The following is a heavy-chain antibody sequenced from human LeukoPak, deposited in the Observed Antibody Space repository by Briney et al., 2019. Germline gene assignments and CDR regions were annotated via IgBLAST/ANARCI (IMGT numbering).Heavy chain of an antibody. Sequence: GGSLRLSCAASGFTFSSYAMHWVRQAPGKGLEWVALISYDGSNKYYADSVKGRFTISRDNSKNTLYLQMNSLRAEDTAVYSCARDSLRYCSGDSCYYNYWGQGTLVTVSS. V-gene: IGHV3-30*04. J-gene: IGHJ4*02. D-gene: IGHD2-15*01. CDR1: GFTFSSYA. CDR2: ISYDGSNK. CDR3: ARDSLRYCSGDSCYYNY.